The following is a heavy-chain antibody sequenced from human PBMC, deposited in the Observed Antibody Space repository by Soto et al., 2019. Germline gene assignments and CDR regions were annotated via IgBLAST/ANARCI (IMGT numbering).Heavy chain of an antibody. V-gene: IGHV5-51*07. CDR2: IYPDDSDT. J-gene: IGHJ4*02. CDR3: ARPLPPGGIGLFSYDY. D-gene: IGHD6-19*01. Sequence: GESLKISCQASGYSYTNYWIAWVHQVPGKGLGWMGIIYPDDSDTRYNPTFEGHVTISADKSIGTAYLQWSSLKASDTAMYYCARPLPPGGIGLFSYDYSGLCSLVTLSS. CDR1: GYSYTNYW.